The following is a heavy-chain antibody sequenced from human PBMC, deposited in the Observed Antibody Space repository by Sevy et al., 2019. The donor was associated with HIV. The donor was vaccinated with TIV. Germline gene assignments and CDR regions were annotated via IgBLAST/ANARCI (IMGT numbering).Heavy chain of an antibody. CDR2: ISSSSSYI. J-gene: IGHJ4*02. V-gene: IGHV3-21*01. CDR3: ARAPEYYYDSSAIPLDY. D-gene: IGHD3-22*01. Sequence: LSLTCAASGFTFSSYSMNWVRQAPGKGLEWVSSISSSSSYIYYADSVKGRFTISRDNAKNSLYLQMNSLRAEDTAVDYCARAPEYYYDSSAIPLDYWGQGTLVTVSS. CDR1: GFTFSSYS.